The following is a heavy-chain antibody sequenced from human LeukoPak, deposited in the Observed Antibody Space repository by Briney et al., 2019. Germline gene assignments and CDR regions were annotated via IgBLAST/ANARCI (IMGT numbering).Heavy chain of an antibody. CDR3: ARDRDSRGYYYPY. CDR1: GGSISSGGYY. D-gene: IGHD3-22*01. V-gene: IGHV4-31*03. CDR2: IYYSGST. J-gene: IGHJ4*02. Sequence: SETLSLTCTVSGGSISSGGYYWSWIRQHPGKGLEWIGYIYYSGSTYYNPSLKSRVTISVDTSKNQFSLKLSSVTAADTAVYYCARDRDSRGYYYPYWGQGTLVTVSS.